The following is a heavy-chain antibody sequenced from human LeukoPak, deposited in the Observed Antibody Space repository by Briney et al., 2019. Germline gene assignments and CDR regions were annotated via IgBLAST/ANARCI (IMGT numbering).Heavy chain of an antibody. Sequence: GASVKVSCKASGGTFSSYAISWVRQAPGQGLEWMGGIIPIFGTANYAQKFQGRVTITADESTSTAYMELSSLRSEDTAVYYCARDSSSWYGSYYYYGMDVWGQGTTVTVSS. J-gene: IGHJ6*02. CDR3: ARDSSSWYGSYYYYGMDV. CDR2: IIPIFGTA. CDR1: GGTFSSYA. D-gene: IGHD6-13*01. V-gene: IGHV1-69*13.